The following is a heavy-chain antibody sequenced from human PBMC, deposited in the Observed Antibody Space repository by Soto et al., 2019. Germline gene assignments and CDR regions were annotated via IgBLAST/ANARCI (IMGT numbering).Heavy chain of an antibody. CDR1: GFTFSYFA. D-gene: IGHD2-21*01. CDR2: ASGSGSGT. V-gene: IGHV3-23*01. J-gene: IGHJ4*02. CDR3: AKGRPGVAAAPDY. Sequence: GGSRRRSWSASGFTFSYFAMSWGRQAPGKGLGWVSSASGSGSGTYYADSVNGRFTISRDNSKNTLFLHMTNLRAGDTALYFCAKGRPGVAAAPDYWGQGTLVTVSS.